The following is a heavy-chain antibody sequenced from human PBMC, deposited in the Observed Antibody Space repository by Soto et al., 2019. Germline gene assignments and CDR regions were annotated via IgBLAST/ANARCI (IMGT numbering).Heavy chain of an antibody. CDR3: AKGRSSSPTFYYYYYMDV. D-gene: IGHD6-13*01. J-gene: IGHJ6*03. CDR2: ISYDGSNK. V-gene: IGHV3-30*18. CDR1: GFTFSSCG. Sequence: GGSLRLSCAASGFTFSSCGMHWVRQAPGKGLEWVAVISYDGSNKYYADSVKGRFTISRDNSKNTLYLQMNSLRAEDTAVYYCAKGRSSSPTFYYYYYMDVWGKGTTVTVSS.